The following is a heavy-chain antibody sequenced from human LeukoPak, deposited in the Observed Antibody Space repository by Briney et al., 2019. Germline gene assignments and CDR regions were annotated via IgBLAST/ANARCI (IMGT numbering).Heavy chain of an antibody. CDR1: GYTFTGYY. CDR2: INPNSGGT. CDR3: ARVDSYGPVYYFDY. Sequence: ASVKVSCKASGYTFTGYYMHWVRQAPGQGLERMGWINPNSGGTNYAQKFQGRVTMTRDMSTSTAYMELSSLRSEDTAVYYCARVDSYGPVYYFDYWGQGTLVTVSS. J-gene: IGHJ4*02. V-gene: IGHV1-2*02. D-gene: IGHD5-18*01.